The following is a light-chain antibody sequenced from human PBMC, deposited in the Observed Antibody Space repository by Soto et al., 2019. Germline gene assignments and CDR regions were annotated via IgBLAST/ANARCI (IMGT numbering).Light chain of an antibody. CDR2: GAS. V-gene: IGKV3-20*01. CDR1: QSVSSNY. Sequence: EIVLTQSPGTLSLSPGERAALSCRASQSVSSNYLAWYQHRPGQAPRLLIYGASSRATDISDRFSGSGSGTDFTLTISRLEPEDFAVYYCQQYGTPPALTFGGGTKVDIK. J-gene: IGKJ4*01. CDR3: QQYGTPPALT.